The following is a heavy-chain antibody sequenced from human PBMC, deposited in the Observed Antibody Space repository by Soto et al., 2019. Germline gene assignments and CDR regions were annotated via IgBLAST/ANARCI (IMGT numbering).Heavy chain of an antibody. J-gene: IGHJ4*02. V-gene: IGHV4-34*01. CDR1: GGSFSGYY. CDR3: ARHSGYDVDFDD. Sequence: PSETLSLTCAVYGGSFSGYYWSWIRQPPGKGLEWIGEINHSGSTNYNPSLKSRVTISVDTSKNQFSLKLSSVTAADTAVYYCARHSGYDVDFDDWGQGTLVNVSS. CDR2: INHSGST. D-gene: IGHD5-12*01.